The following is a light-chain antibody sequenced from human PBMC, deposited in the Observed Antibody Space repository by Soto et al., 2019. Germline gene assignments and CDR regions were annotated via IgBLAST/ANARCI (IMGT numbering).Light chain of an antibody. CDR1: QSVSSTS. Sequence: DIVLTQSPGTLSLSPGEGATLSCRASQSVSSTSLAWYQQLPGQAPRLLVYGASNRATGIPDRFSASGAGTDFTLTISRLEPEDFAVDYCQQYGSSSYTFGQGTKLEIK. CDR2: GAS. J-gene: IGKJ2*01. V-gene: IGKV3-20*01. CDR3: QQYGSSSYT.